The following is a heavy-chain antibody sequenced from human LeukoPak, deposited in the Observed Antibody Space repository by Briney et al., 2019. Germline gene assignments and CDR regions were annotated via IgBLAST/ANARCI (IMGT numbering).Heavy chain of an antibody. CDR1: GGTFSSYA. V-gene: IGHV1-46*01. CDR3: ARLHRGYSYGYYYYYMDV. J-gene: IGHJ6*03. CDR2: INPSGGST. D-gene: IGHD5-18*01. Sequence: ASVKVSCKASGGTFSSYAISWVRQAPGQGLEWMGIINPSGGSTSYAQKFQGRVTMTRDTSTSTVYMELSSLRSEDTAVYYCARLHRGYSYGYYYYYMDVWGKGTTVTISS.